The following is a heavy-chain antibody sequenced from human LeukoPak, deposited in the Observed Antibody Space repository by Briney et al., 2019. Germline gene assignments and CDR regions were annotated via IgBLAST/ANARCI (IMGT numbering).Heavy chain of an antibody. Sequence: GGSLRLSCAASGFTFSSYAMHWVRQAPGKGLEWVSGINWNGGSTGYADSVKGRFTISRDNAKNSLYRQMNSLRAEDTALYHCARARSRVRLGDAFDIWGQGTMVTVSS. V-gene: IGHV3-20*01. J-gene: IGHJ3*02. CDR1: GFTFSSYA. CDR2: INWNGGST. D-gene: IGHD2-15*01. CDR3: ARARSRVRLGDAFDI.